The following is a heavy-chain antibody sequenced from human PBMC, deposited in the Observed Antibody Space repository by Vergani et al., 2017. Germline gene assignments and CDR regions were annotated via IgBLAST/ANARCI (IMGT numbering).Heavy chain of an antibody. CDR2: IRYDGNNK. CDR3: AKDVGYGLDV. V-gene: IGHV3-30*02. J-gene: IGHJ6*02. CDR1: GFTFSNYG. Sequence: QVQLVESGGGVVQPGGSLRLSCAASGFTFSNYGFHWVRQAPGKVLEWVAFIRYDGNNKYYADSVKGRFSISRDNSRNTLYLQMNSLRPEDTAVYYCAKDVGYGLDVWGQGTTVTVSS.